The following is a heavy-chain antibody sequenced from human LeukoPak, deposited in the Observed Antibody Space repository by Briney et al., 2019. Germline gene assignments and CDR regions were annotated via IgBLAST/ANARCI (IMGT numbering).Heavy chain of an antibody. J-gene: IGHJ4*01. V-gene: IGHV4-34*01. CDR2: INHGGDT. Sequence: SETLSLTCTVSGGSISSYYWSWIRQPPGKGLEWIGEINHGGDTNYNPSLKSRVTISVDTSKNQFSLKLSSVTAAGTAVYYCARGDSGYDWIDYWGQEPWSPSPQ. CDR1: GGSISSYY. CDR3: ARGDSGYDWIDY. D-gene: IGHD5-12*01.